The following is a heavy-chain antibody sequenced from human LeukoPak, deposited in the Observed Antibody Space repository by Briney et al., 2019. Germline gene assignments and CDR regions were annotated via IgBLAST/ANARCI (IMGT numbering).Heavy chain of an antibody. J-gene: IGHJ4*02. Sequence: GGSLRLSCAASGFTFSSHWMHWVRHAPGKGLVWVSRISSDGSHTFHADSVKGRFAMSRDNAKNTLYLQMNSLRVEDTAVYYCGRITGAYNLVDYWGQGTLVTVSS. V-gene: IGHV3-74*01. CDR3: GRITGAYNLVDY. D-gene: IGHD1-14*01. CDR1: GFTFSSHW. CDR2: ISSDGSHT.